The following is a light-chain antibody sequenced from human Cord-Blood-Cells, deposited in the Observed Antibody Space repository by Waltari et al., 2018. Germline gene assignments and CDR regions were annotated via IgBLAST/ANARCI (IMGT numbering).Light chain of an antibody. CDR2: AAS. J-gene: IGKJ1*01. Sequence: DIQMTQSPSSLSASVGDRVNINRRASQSISIYLNWYQQKQGKAPKLLIIAASSLQSGGPSTFVGSGSGTYYTLTISSRQPEDFSTYYCQQSYGTPWTFGQGTKVEIK. CDR1: QSISIY. V-gene: IGKV1-39*01. CDR3: QQSYGTPWT.